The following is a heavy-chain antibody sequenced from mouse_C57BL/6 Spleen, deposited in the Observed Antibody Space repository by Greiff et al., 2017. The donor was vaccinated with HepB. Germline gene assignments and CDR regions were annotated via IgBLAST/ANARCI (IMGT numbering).Heavy chain of an antibody. D-gene: IGHD1-1*01. CDR3: ARYYYGSLYAMDY. Sequence: VKLQESDAELVKPGASVKISCKVSGYTFTDHTIHWMKQRPEQGLEWIGYIYPRDGSTKYNEKFKGKATLTADKSSSTAYMQLNSLTSEDSAVYFCARYYYGSLYAMDYWGQGTSVTVSS. CDR2: IYPRDGST. V-gene: IGHV1-78*01. CDR1: GYTFTDHT. J-gene: IGHJ4*01.